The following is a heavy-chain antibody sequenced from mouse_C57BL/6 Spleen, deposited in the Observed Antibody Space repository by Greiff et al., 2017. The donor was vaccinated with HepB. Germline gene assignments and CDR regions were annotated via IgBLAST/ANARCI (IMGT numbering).Heavy chain of an antibody. D-gene: IGHD1-1*01. J-gene: IGHJ2*01. CDR3: ARGRAITTVYYFDY. CDR2: ISDGGSYT. V-gene: IGHV5-4*03. Sequence: EVNVVESGGGLVKPGGSLKLSCAASGFTFSSYAMSWVRQTPEKRLEWVATISDGGSYTYYPDNVKGRFTISRDNAKNNLYLQMSHLKSEDTAMYYCARGRAITTVYYFDYWGQGTTLTVSS. CDR1: GFTFSSYA.